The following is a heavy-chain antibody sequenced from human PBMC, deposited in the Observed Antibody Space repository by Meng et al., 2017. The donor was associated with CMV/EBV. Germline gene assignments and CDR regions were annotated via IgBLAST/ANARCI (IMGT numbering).Heavy chain of an antibody. Sequence: ESLKISCAASGFTFSSYDMHWVRQATGKGLEWVSAIGTAGDTYYPGSVKGRFTISRENAKNSLYLQMNSLRAGDTAVYYCARVSSEGGFDYWGQGTLVTVSS. J-gene: IGHJ4*02. D-gene: IGHD6-6*01. CDR3: ARVSSEGGFDY. CDR2: IGTAGDT. V-gene: IGHV3-13*01. CDR1: GFTFSSYD.